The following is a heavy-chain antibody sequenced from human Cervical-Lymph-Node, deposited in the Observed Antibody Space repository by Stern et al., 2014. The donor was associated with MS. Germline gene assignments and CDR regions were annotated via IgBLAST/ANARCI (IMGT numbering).Heavy chain of an antibody. CDR1: ELTFSGYW. CDR3: ARDRGGNYYEGTDF. D-gene: IGHD3-22*01. J-gene: IGHJ4*02. Sequence: EVQLVESGGGLVQPGESLRLSCVASELTFSGYWMHWVRQVPGKGLVWVSRIGSDGTNTDYADSVRGRFTVSRDNAKSTLYLQMNSLRAEDTAVYYCARDRGGNYYEGTDFWGQGTLVTVSS. V-gene: IGHV3-74*01. CDR2: IGSDGTNT.